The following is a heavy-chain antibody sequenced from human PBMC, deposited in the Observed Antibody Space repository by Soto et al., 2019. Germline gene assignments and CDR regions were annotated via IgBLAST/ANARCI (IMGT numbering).Heavy chain of an antibody. Sequence: GASVKVSCKASGYSFTGYYLHWVRQAPGQGLEWMGWINPRNSVTKYGQKFQGRLTMTRDTSTSTAYMELSRLQSDDTAVYYCAKEGVIAAPPPYSCFEPWGQGVLVTVSS. CDR1: GYSFTGYY. CDR2: INPRNSVT. D-gene: IGHD2-21*01. V-gene: IGHV1-2*02. CDR3: AKEGVIAAPPPYSCFEP. J-gene: IGHJ5*02.